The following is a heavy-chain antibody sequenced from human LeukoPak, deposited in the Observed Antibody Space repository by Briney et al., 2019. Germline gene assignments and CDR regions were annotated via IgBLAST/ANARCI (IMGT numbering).Heavy chain of an antibody. V-gene: IGHV3-7*01. CDR3: ARDVSVSGMDV. D-gene: IGHD5/OR15-5a*01. CDR1: GFTFTDYW. J-gene: IGHJ6*02. CDR2: IKRDGSEK. Sequence: PGGSLRLSCAASGFTFTDYWMSWVRQAPGKGLEWVANIKRDGSEKYYVDSVKGRFTISRDNPKKSLYLQMNSLRAEDTAIYYCARDVSVSGMDVWGQGTTVIVSS.